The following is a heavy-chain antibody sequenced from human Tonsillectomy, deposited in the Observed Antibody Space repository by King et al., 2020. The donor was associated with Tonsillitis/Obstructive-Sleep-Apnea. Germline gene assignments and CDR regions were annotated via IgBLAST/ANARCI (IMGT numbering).Heavy chain of an antibody. CDR1: GFSLNTSGMC. J-gene: IGHJ4*02. CDR2: IDWDDDK. CDR3: ARIRADYGVYASIDS. Sequence: TLKESGPALVKPTETLTLTCTISGFSLNTSGMCVSWIRQSPGKALEWLARIDWDDDKYYSTSLKTRLTISKDTSKNQVVLTMTNMDPVDTATYYCARIRADYGVYASIDSWGQGTLVTVSS. D-gene: IGHD5/OR15-5a*01. V-gene: IGHV2-70*11.